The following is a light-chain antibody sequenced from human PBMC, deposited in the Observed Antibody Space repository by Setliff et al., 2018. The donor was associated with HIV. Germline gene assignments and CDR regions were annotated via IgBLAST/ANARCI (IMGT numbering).Light chain of an antibody. CDR3: YSSTTSSTWV. Sequence: QSALTQPASVSGSPGQPITISCTGTSSDIGAYDYVSWYQQHPGKAPKLIIYDVSSRPSGVSYRFSGSKSDNTASLTISGLQAEDEADYYGYSSTTSSTWVFGGGTKVTVL. V-gene: IGLV2-14*03. CDR1: SSDIGAYDY. CDR2: DVS. J-gene: IGLJ3*02.